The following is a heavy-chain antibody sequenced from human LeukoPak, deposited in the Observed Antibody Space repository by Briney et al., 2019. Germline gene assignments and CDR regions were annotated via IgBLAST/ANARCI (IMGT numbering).Heavy chain of an antibody. Sequence: PSETLSLTCTVSGDSIGDHHWSWIRQPPGKGPEWIGYILYTGTAKYDPSLKSRVTISIDTSRNQFSLKLNSVTAADTAVYYCAMYSTGRGGHGYWGQGALITVSA. J-gene: IGHJ4*02. V-gene: IGHV4-59*11. CDR1: GDSIGDHH. CDR3: AMYSTGRGGHGY. CDR2: ILYTGTA. D-gene: IGHD2-8*02.